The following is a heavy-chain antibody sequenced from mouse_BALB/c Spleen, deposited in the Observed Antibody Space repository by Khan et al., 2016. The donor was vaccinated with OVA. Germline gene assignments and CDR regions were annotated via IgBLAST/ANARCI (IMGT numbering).Heavy chain of an antibody. J-gene: IGHJ4*01. Sequence: QVQLKESGPGPVAPSQSLSITCTVSGFSLTGYGVNWVRQPPGKGLEWLGMIWGDGSTDYNSALKSRLSISKDTSKSQVFLKMNSLQTDDTARYYCARAYYANYREAMDYWGQGTSVTVSS. D-gene: IGHD2-10*01. CDR2: IWGDGST. CDR3: ARAYYANYREAMDY. CDR1: GFSLTGYG. V-gene: IGHV2-6-7*01.